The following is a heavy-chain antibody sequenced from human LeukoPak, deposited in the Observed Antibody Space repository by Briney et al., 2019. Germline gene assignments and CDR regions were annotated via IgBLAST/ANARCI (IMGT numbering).Heavy chain of an antibody. J-gene: IGHJ5*02. Sequence: SETLSLTCTVSGGSISSYYWSWIRQPPGKGLEWIGYIYYSGSTNYNPSLKSRVTISVDTSKNQFSLKLSSVTAADTAVYNCARNKVGDTLEYNWFDPWGQGTLVTVSS. CDR3: ARNKVGDTLEYNWFDP. CDR2: IYYSGST. CDR1: GGSISSYY. D-gene: IGHD2-21*01. V-gene: IGHV4-59*01.